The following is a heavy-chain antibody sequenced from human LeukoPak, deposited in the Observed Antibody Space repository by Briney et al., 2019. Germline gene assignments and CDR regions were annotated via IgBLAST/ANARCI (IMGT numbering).Heavy chain of an antibody. Sequence: GGSLRLSCAASGFTFSSYAMSWVRQAPGEGLEWVSVISASGGRTSYADSVKGRFTVSRDNSKNTLYLQMNSLRAEDTAVYFCVEGGAPSYYDGSGDAYFDYWGQGTLVTVSS. V-gene: IGHV3-23*01. D-gene: IGHD3-22*01. CDR1: GFTFSSYA. CDR3: VEGGAPSYYDGSGDAYFDY. CDR2: ISASGGRT. J-gene: IGHJ4*02.